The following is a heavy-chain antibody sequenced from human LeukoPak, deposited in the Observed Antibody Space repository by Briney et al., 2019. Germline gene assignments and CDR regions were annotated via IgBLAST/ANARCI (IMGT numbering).Heavy chain of an antibody. CDR3: ARDLFTSTVTHGDFDY. CDR1: GFTFTSHT. Sequence: GGSLRLSCAASGFTFTSHTMNWVRQAPGKGLEWVSSITSSSSYIYYADSVKGRFTISRDNARNSLYLQMSSLRAEDTAVYYCARDLFTSTVTHGDFDYWGQGTLVTVSS. D-gene: IGHD4-11*01. CDR2: ITSSSSYI. J-gene: IGHJ4*02. V-gene: IGHV3-21*01.